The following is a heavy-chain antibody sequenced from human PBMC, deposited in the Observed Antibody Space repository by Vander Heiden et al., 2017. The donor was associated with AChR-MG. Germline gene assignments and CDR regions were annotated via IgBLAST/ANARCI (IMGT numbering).Heavy chain of an antibody. D-gene: IGHD6-6*01. J-gene: IGHJ5*02. CDR1: RYSFTSYW. CDR3: ARLSSSSSLDP. Sequence: EVPLVRSGAEVRKRGESLKSPCTGSRYSFTSYWIGWLRQMPGKGLEWMGIIYAGDSDTRYSPSFQGQVTISADKSSRTAYLQWSSLKASDTAMYYCARLSSSSSLDPWGQGTLVTVSS. V-gene: IGHV5-51*01. CDR2: IYAGDSDT.